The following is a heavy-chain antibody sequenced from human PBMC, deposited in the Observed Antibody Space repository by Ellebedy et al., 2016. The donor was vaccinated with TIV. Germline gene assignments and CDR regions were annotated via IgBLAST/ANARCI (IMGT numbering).Heavy chain of an antibody. CDR2: IYSGGST. Sequence: GESLKISXAASGFTVSSNYMSWVRQAPGKGPEWVSVIYSGGSTYYADSVKGRFTISRDNSKNTLYLQMNSLRAEDTAVYYCATAYGSGSRAYYYYYYGMDVWGQGTTVTVSS. D-gene: IGHD3-10*01. J-gene: IGHJ6*02. V-gene: IGHV3-66*01. CDR1: GFTVSSNY. CDR3: ATAYGSGSRAYYYYYYGMDV.